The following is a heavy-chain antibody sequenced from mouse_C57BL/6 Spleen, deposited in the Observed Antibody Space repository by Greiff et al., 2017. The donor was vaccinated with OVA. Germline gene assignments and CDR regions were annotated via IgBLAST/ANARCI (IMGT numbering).Heavy chain of an antibody. D-gene: IGHD2-1*01. CDR2: ISSGSSTI. Sequence: EVQLQESGGGLVKPGGSLKLSCAASGFTFSDYGMHWVRQAPEKGLEWVAYISSGSSTIYYADTVKGRFTISRDNAKNTLFLQMTSLRSEDTAMYYCARDGNPWFAYWGQGTLVTVSA. V-gene: IGHV5-17*01. CDR1: GFTFSDYG. J-gene: IGHJ3*01. CDR3: ARDGNPWFAY.